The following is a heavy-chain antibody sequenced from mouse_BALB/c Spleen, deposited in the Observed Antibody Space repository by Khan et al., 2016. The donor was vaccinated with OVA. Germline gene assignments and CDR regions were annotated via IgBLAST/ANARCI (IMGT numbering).Heavy chain of an antibody. V-gene: IGHV5-6*01. D-gene: IGHD1-1*01. Sequence: EVQLVESGGDLVEPGGSLKLCCAASGFTFSTYGMSWVRQTPDKRLEWVATISTGGHYTYYPDSVRGRFTISRDNAKNTLYLQMTSLKSEDTAMFYCARLAYYYDSEGFAYWGQGTLVTVSA. CDR3: ARLAYYYDSEGFAY. CDR2: ISTGGHYT. J-gene: IGHJ3*01. CDR1: GFTFSTYG.